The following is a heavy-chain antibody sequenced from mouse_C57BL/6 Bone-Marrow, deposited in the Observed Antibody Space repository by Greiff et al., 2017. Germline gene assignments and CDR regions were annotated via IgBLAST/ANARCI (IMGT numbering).Heavy chain of an antibody. J-gene: IGHJ4*01. CDR1: GYTFTSYW. CDR2: IYPSDSET. D-gene: IGHD1-1*01. Sequence: QVQLQQPGAELVRPGSSVKLSCKASGYTFTSYWMDWVKQRPGQGLEWIGNIYPSDSETHYNQKFKDKATLTVDKSSSTAYMQLSSLTSEDSAVYYCARRRITTVVGYAMDYWGQGTSVTVSS. CDR3: ARRRITTVVGYAMDY. V-gene: IGHV1-61*01.